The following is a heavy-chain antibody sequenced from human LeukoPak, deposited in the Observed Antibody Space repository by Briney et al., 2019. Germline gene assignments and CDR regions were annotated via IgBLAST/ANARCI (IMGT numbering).Heavy chain of an antibody. CDR1: GFTFSSYE. V-gene: IGHV3-48*03. CDR3: ARNDYSSSSYFY. Sequence: PGGSLRLSCGASGFTFSSYEMNWVRQAPGKGLEWVSYISSGGSAIYYADSVKGRFTVSRDNAKNSLYLQMNSLGAEDTAVYYCARNDYSSSSYFYWGQGTLVTVSS. D-gene: IGHD6-6*01. CDR2: ISSGGSAI. J-gene: IGHJ4*02.